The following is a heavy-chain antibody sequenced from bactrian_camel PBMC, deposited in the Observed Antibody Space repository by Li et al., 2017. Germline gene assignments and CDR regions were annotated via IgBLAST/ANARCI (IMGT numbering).Heavy chain of an antibody. CDR1: GYSSNTFC. CDR2: IMVLGDTT. CDR3: VVALSPTGWYPFGY. D-gene: IGHD6*01. J-gene: IGHJ6*01. Sequence: VQLVESGGGSVQTGGSLRLSCAASGYSSNTFCMGWFRQAPGEQREGIASIMVLGDTTYYADSVKGRVTLSRDNAKNTLYLQLNNLKTEDTGMYYCVVALSPTGWYPFGYWGQGTQVTVS. V-gene: IGHV3S54*01.